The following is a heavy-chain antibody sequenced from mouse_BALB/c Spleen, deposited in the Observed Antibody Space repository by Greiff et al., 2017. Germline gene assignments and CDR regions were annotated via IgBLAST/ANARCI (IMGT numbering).Heavy chain of an antibody. V-gene: IGHV1S81*02. CDR1: GYTFTSYY. Sequence: QVQLQQSGAELVKPGASVKLSCKASGYTFTSYYMYWVKQRPGQGLEWIGEINPSNGGTNFNEKFKSKATLTVDKSSSTSYMQRSSLTSEDSAVYYCTRSEYDGYYFFAYWGQGTLVTVSA. D-gene: IGHD2-3*01. CDR3: TRSEYDGYYFFAY. J-gene: IGHJ3*01. CDR2: INPSNGGT.